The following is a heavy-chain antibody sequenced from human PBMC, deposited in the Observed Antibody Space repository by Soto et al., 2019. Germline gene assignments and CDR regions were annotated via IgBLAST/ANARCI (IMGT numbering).Heavy chain of an antibody. J-gene: IGHJ6*02. V-gene: IGHV3-33*01. Sequence: GGSLRLSCAASGFTFSSYGMHWVRQAPDKGLEWVAVIWYDGSNKYYADSVKGRFTISRDNSKNTLYLQMNSLRAEDTAVYYCARDHHYYYYGMDVWGQGTTVTVS. CDR1: GFTFSSYG. CDR3: ARDHHYYYYGMDV. CDR2: IWYDGSNK.